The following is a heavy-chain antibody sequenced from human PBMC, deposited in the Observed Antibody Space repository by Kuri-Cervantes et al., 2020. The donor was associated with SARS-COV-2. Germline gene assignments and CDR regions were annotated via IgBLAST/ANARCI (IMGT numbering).Heavy chain of an antibody. V-gene: IGHV1-69*13. CDR2: TNPIFGTA. J-gene: IGHJ5*02. CDR3: ASDQGSSVDAGCFDP. D-gene: IGHD6-13*01. CDR1: GGTLSSYA. Sequence: SVTVSCKASGGTLSSYAICWVRQAPGQGLEWMGGTNPIFGTANYAQKFQGRVTITEDESTSQAYMELSSLRSEDTAVYYCASDQGSSVDAGCFDPRGQGTLVTVSS.